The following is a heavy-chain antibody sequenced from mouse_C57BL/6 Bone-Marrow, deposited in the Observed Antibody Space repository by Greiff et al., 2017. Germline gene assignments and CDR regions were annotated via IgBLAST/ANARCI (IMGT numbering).Heavy chain of an antibody. J-gene: IGHJ3*01. CDR1: GFTFSNYW. Sequence: VKVEESGGGLVQPGGSMNLSCVASGFTFSNYWMNWVRQSPEKGLEWVAQIRLKSDNYATHYAESVKGRFTISRADSKSSVYLQMNNLRAEDTGIYYCTGRWWFADWGQGTLVTVSA. D-gene: IGHD1-1*02. CDR2: IRLKSDNYAT. CDR3: TGRWWFAD. V-gene: IGHV6-3*01.